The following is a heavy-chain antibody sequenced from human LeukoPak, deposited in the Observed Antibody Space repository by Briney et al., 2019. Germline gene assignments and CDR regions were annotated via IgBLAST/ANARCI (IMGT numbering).Heavy chain of an antibody. J-gene: IGHJ4*02. Sequence: GGSLRLSCAASGFTFSSYAMSWVRQAPGKGLEWVLAISGSGGSTYYADSVKGRFTISRDNSKNTLYLQMNSLRAEDTTVYYCARGYSGSFDYWGQGTLVTVSS. V-gene: IGHV3-23*01. CDR2: ISGSGGST. D-gene: IGHD1-26*01. CDR3: ARGYSGSFDY. CDR1: GFTFSSYA.